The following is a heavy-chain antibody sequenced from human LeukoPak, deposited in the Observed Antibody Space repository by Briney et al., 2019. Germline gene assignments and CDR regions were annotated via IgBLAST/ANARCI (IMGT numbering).Heavy chain of an antibody. V-gene: IGHV1-18*01. Sequence: ASVKVSCKASGYDFINYGISWARQAPGQGLGWMGWRSIYNGNTDYKLQGRVTMTTDTSTSTAYMEVRSLRSDDTAVYYCARGGPFPSGSSSREYYLDYWGQGTLVTVSS. CDR2: RSIYNGNT. D-gene: IGHD6-6*01. J-gene: IGHJ4*02. CDR1: GYDFINYG. CDR3: ARGGPFPSGSSSREYYLDY.